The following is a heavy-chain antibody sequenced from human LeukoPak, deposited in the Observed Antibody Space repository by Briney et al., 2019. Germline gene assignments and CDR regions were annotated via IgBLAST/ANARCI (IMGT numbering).Heavy chain of an antibody. CDR3: ARAWEQWLANWFDP. J-gene: IGHJ5*02. CDR2: IYYSGST. D-gene: IGHD6-19*01. CDR1: GGSISSSSYS. Sequence: SETLSLTCTVSGGSISSSSYSWGWIRQPPGKGLEWIGSIYYSGSTYYNPSLKSRVTISVDTSKNQFSLKLSSVTAADTAVYYCARAWEQWLANWFDPWGQGTLVTVSS. V-gene: IGHV4-39*01.